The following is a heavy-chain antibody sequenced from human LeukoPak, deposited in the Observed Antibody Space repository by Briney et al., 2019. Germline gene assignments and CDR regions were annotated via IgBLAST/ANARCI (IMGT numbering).Heavy chain of an antibody. CDR2: IYSGGST. CDR3: ATGGRSGVALEQ. J-gene: IGHJ4*02. V-gene: IGHV3-53*01. D-gene: IGHD1/OR15-1a*01. Sequence: GGSLRLSCVVSGFIASSNYMTWVRQAPGKGLEWISLIYSGGSTYYADSVMGRFTISRDNSKTTLFLQMNSLKAEDTAVYYCATGGRSGVALEQWGQGTLVTVPS. CDR1: GFIASSNY.